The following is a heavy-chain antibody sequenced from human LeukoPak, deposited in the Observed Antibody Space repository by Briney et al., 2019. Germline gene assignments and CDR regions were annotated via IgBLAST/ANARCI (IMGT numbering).Heavy chain of an antibody. CDR3: ASANSALRGYSGYDLDY. Sequence: ASVKVSCKASGYTFTSYGISWVRQAPGQGLEWMGIINPSGGSTSYAQKFQGRVTMTRDTSTSTVYMELSSLRSEDTAVYYCASANSALRGYSGYDLDYWGQGTLVTVSS. D-gene: IGHD5-12*01. CDR2: INPSGGST. J-gene: IGHJ4*02. V-gene: IGHV1-46*01. CDR1: GYTFTSYG.